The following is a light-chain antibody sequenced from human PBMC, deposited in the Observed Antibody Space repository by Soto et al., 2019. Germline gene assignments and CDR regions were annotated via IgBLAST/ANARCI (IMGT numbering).Light chain of an antibody. J-gene: IGLJ2*01. CDR2: VNSDGRH. CDR3: QTWGTGTVV. V-gene: IGLV4-69*01. Sequence: QLVLTQSPSASASLGASVKLTCTLSSGHSSYAIAWHQQQPEKGPRYLMRVNSDGRHIKGDGIPHRFSGSSAGAERYLTSSSLQSEDEADYCCQTWGTGTVVFGGGTKVTVL. CDR1: SGHSSYA.